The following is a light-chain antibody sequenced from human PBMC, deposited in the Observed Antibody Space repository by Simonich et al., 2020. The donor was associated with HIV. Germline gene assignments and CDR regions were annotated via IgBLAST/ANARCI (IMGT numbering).Light chain of an antibody. J-gene: IGLJ2*01. Sequence: QSALTQPASVSGSPGQSITISCTGTSSDVGGYNYVSWYQQHPGKAPKLMIYDVSQRPSGVSNRFSGSKSGNTASLTISRLRAEDEADYYCSSYTGISTVVFGGGTKLTVL. CDR1: SSDVGGYNY. CDR2: DVS. CDR3: SSYTGISTVV. V-gene: IGLV2-14*03.